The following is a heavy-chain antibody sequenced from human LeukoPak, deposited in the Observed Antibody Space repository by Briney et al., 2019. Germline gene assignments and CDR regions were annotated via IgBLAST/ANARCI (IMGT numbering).Heavy chain of an antibody. V-gene: IGHV3-21*01. CDR2: ISSSSSYI. CDR3: ARDARRDGYNYLYYFDY. CDR1: GFTFSSYS. J-gene: IGHJ4*02. D-gene: IGHD5-24*01. Sequence: GGSLRLSCAASGFTFSSYSMKWVRQAPGKGLKWVSSISSSSSYIYYADSVKGRFTISRDNAKNSLYLQMNSLRAEDTAVYSCARDARRDGYNYLYYFDYWGQGTLVTVSA.